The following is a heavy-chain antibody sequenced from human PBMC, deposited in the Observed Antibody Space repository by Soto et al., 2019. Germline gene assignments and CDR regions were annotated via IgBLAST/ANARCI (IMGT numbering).Heavy chain of an antibody. CDR3: AKEGDGYNSNYYYYGMDV. V-gene: IGHV3-23*01. D-gene: IGHD5-12*01. CDR1: GFTFSIYA. Sequence: GGSLRLSCAASGFTFSIYAMSWFRQAPGKGLEWVSAISGSGGSTYYADSVKGRFTISRDNSKNTLYLQMNSLRAEDTAVYYCAKEGDGYNSNYYYYGMDVWGQGTTVTVSS. J-gene: IGHJ6*02. CDR2: ISGSGGST.